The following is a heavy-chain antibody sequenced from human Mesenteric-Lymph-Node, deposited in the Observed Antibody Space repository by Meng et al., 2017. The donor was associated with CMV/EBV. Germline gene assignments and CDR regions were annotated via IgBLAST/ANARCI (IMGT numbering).Heavy chain of an antibody. J-gene: IGHJ4*02. V-gene: IGHV3-15*01. CDR3: TTPRRSGFDY. CDR2: IKSKIDGGTS. D-gene: IGHD3-3*01. CDR1: GFTFNTAW. Sequence: GESLKISCAASGFTFNTAWMSWVRQAPGKGLEWVGRIKSKIDGGTSDYAAPVKGRFTISRDDSKNTLYLQINSLEPEDTAMYYCTTPRRSGFDYWGQGTLVTVSS.